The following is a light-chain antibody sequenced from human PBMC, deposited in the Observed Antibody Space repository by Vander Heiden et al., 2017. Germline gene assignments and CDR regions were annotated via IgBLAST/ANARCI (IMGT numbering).Light chain of an antibody. Sequence: DIQMTQSPSSLSASVGDRVTITCRASQSISSYLNWYQQKPGKAPKLLIYAASNLQSGVPSRFSGSGSGTEFTLTISSLQPEDFATYYCQQSYSTPLWTFGQGTKVEVK. CDR1: QSISSY. J-gene: IGKJ1*01. CDR2: AAS. CDR3: QQSYSTPLWT. V-gene: IGKV1-39*01.